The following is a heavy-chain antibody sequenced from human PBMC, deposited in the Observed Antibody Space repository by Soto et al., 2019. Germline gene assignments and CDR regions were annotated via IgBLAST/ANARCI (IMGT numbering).Heavy chain of an antibody. J-gene: IGHJ4*02. CDR3: AKVDDILTGYYNNYFDY. CDR1: GXTVSSYS. CDR2: ISGSGGSK. V-gene: IGHV3-23*01. D-gene: IGHD3-9*01. Sequence: GSLRVTCAASGXTVSSYSMSWVRQAPGKGLEWVSAISGSGGSKYYADSVKGRLTISRHNSKNTLYLQMNSLRAQDTAVHYCAKVDDILTGYYNNYFDYWGQGTLATVS.